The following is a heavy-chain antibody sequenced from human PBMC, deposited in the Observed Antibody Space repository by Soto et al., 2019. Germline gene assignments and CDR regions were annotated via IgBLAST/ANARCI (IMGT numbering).Heavy chain of an antibody. Sequence: GGSLRLSCAASGFTVSSNYMSWVRQAPGKGLEWVSVIYSGGSTYYADSVKGRFTISRDNSKNTLYLQMNSLRAEDTAVYYCARDKITMVPGGFDPWGQGTLVTVSS. CDR2: IYSGGST. CDR3: ARDKITMVPGGFDP. CDR1: GFTVSSNY. V-gene: IGHV3-66*01. J-gene: IGHJ5*02. D-gene: IGHD3-10*01.